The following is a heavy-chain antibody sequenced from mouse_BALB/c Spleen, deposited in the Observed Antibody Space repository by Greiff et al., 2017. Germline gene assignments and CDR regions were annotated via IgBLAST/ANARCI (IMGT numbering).Heavy chain of an antibody. CDR1: GYTFTSYW. CDR3: ARSGIYYYGSSYYFGY. V-gene: IGHV1-69*02. CDR2: IDPSDSET. Sequence: QVQLQQPGAELVKPGAPVKLSCKASGYTFTSYWMNWVQQRPGRGLEWIGRIDPSDSETHYNQKFKDKATLTVDKSSSTSYIQLSSLTSEDSAVYYCARSGIYYYGSSYYFGYWGQGTTRTGSS. J-gene: IGHJ2*01. D-gene: IGHD1-1*01.